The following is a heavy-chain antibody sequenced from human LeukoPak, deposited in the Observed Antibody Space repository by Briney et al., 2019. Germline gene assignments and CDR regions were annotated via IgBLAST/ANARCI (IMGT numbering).Heavy chain of an antibody. D-gene: IGHD1-14*01. V-gene: IGHV3-21*01. CDR2: ISSGSHYI. Sequence: GGSLRLSCAASGFTFRSYTTNWVRQAPGKGLEWVSSISSGSHYIYYADSVKGRFTISRDNAKNSLYLQMNSLRAEDTAVYYCARDLLPQTAPFDYWGQGTLVTVSS. J-gene: IGHJ4*02. CDR3: ARDLLPQTAPFDY. CDR1: GFTFRSYT.